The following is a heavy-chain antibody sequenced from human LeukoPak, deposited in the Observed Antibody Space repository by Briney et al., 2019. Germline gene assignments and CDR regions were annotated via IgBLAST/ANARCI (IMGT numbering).Heavy chain of an antibody. CDR3: ARTYSSSHYYFDY. D-gene: IGHD6-13*01. CDR1: GYSFTSYW. J-gene: IGHJ4*02. CDR2: IYPGESDN. Sequence: GEXLKISFKGSGYSFTSYWIGWVRQMPGKGLEWMGIIYPGESDNRYSTSFQGEVTISADKSISTAYLQWSSLKASDTAMYYCARTYSSSHYYFDYWGQGTLVTVSS. V-gene: IGHV5-51*01.